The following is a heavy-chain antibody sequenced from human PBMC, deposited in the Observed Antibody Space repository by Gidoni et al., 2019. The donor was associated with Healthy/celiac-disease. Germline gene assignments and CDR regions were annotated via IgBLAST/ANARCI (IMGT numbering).Heavy chain of an antibody. J-gene: IGHJ4*02. CDR1: GFTFSSYA. CDR2: ISGSGGST. V-gene: IGHV3-23*04. D-gene: IGHD3-16*02. Sequence: EVQLVESGGGLVQPGGSLRLSCAASGFTFSSYAMSWVRQAPGKGLEWVSAISGSGGSTYYADSVKGRFTISRDNSKNTLYLQMHSLRAEDTAVYYCAKDKGPNMITFGGVIALGFDYWGQGTLVTVSS. CDR3: AKDKGPNMITFGGVIALGFDY.